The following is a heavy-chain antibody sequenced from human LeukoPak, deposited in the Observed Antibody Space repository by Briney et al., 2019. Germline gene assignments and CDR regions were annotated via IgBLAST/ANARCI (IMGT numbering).Heavy chain of an antibody. Sequence: ASVKVSCKASGYTFTSYGISWVRQAPGQGLEWMGWISAYNGNTNYAQKLQSRVTMTTDTSTSTAYMELRSLRSDDTAVYYCARDLQDMGIDPSHAFDIWGQGTMVTVSS. CDR2: ISAYNGNT. CDR1: GYTFTSYG. J-gene: IGHJ3*02. D-gene: IGHD2-15*01. V-gene: IGHV1-18*01. CDR3: ARDLQDMGIDPSHAFDI.